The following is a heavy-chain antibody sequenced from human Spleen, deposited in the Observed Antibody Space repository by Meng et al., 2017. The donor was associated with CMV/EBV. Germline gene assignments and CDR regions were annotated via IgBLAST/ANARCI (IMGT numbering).Heavy chain of an antibody. J-gene: IGHJ4*02. Sequence: TFTGYYMHWVRQAPGQGLEWMGWINPNSGGTNYAQKFQGRVTMTRDTSISTAYMELSRLRSDDTAVYYCARDMGNYYDSSGYYFNYWGQGTLGTVSS. CDR2: INPNSGGT. CDR1: TFTGYY. V-gene: IGHV1-2*02. CDR3: ARDMGNYYDSSGYYFNY. D-gene: IGHD3-22*01.